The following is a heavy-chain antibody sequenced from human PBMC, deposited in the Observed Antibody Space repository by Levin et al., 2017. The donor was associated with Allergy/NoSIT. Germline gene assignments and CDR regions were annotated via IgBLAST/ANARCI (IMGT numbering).Heavy chain of an antibody. V-gene: IGHV3-23*01. CDR1: GFTFNSYA. J-gene: IGHJ4*02. Sequence: GGSLRLSCAASGFTFNSYAMNWVRQAPGKGLEWVSSITGSGDSTDYADSVKGRFTISRDNSKNTLYLQINSLRAEDTAVYYCAKKGAYRVYDLYYFDYWGQGTLVTASS. CDR2: ITGSGDST. CDR3: AKKGAYRVYDLYYFDY. D-gene: IGHD5/OR15-5a*01.